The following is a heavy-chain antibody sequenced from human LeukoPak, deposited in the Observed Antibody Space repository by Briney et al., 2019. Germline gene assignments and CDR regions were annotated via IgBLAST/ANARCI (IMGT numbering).Heavy chain of an antibody. V-gene: IGHV4-38-2*02. CDR3: ARGYSGYDCLDY. J-gene: IGHJ4*02. D-gene: IGHD5-12*01. CDR2: IYHSGST. Sequence: SETLSLTCTVSGYSISSGYYWGWIRQPPGKGLEWIGSIYHSGSTYYNPSLKSRVTISVDTSKNQFSLKLSSVTAADTAVYYCARGYSGYDCLDYWGQGTLVTVSS. CDR1: GYSISSGYY.